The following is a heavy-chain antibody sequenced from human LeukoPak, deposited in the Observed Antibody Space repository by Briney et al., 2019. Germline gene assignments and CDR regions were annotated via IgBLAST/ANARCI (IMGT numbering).Heavy chain of an antibody. CDR3: ARERRLSDSSGYYLMDDAFDI. Sequence: SETLSLTCTVSGGSISSSSYYWGWIRQPPGKGLEWIGSIYYSGSTYYNPSLKSRVTISVDTSKNQFSLKLSSVTAADTAVYYCARERRLSDSSGYYLMDDAFDIWGQGTMVTVSS. CDR1: GGSISSSSYY. V-gene: IGHV4-39*07. CDR2: IYYSGST. J-gene: IGHJ3*02. D-gene: IGHD3-22*01.